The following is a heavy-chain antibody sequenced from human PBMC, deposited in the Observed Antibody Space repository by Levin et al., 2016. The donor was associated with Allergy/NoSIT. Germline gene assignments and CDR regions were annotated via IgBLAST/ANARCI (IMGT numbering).Heavy chain of an antibody. Sequence: WVRQAPGQGLEWMGWINPNSGGTNYAQKFQGRVTMTRDTSISTAYMELSRLRSDDTAVYYCAREGVAARPSTRWFDPWGQGTLVTVSS. D-gene: IGHD6-6*01. CDR3: AREGVAARPSTRWFDP. J-gene: IGHJ5*02. V-gene: IGHV1-2*02. CDR2: INPNSGGT.